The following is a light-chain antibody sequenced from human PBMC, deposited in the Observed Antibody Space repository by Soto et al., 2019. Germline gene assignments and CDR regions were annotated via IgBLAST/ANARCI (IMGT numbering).Light chain of an antibody. CDR2: DAS. CDR3: HQHNPYSPYT. Sequence: DIQMTQSPSTLSASVGDRVTITCRASQSITNCLAWYQQKPGKAPKLLIFDASSLRSGVPSRFSGSGSGTEFTLTISSLQPEDFATYYCHQHNPYSPYTFGQGTKLEIK. J-gene: IGKJ2*01. CDR1: QSITNC. V-gene: IGKV1-5*03.